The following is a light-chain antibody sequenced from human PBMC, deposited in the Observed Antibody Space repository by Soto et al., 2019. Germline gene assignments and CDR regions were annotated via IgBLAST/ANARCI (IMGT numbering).Light chain of an antibody. CDR1: RTISRN. J-gene: IGKJ4*01. CDR2: GAS. Sequence: EMVMTQSPVTLSGSPGERVTLSCRASRTISRNLAWYRQKPGQAPRLLIYGASTRATGIPDRFSGSGSGTEFTLTINSLQSEDFAMYYCQPHNNWPVVTFGGGTRVEIK. CDR3: QPHNNWPVVT. V-gene: IGKV3-15*01.